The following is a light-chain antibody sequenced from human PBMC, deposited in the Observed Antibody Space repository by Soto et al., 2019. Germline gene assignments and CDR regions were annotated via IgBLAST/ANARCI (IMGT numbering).Light chain of an antibody. Sequence: QSVLTQPPAVSGTPGLRVVISCSGSSSNIGSHFVHWYQQLPGTAPKLLIYMNDHRPSGVPDRFSGSKSGTSASLAISGLRSEDEARYYCATWDDTLDGFVVFGEGTKLTVL. V-gene: IGLV1-47*01. CDR1: SSNIGSHF. CDR2: MND. CDR3: ATWDDTLDGFVV. J-gene: IGLJ2*01.